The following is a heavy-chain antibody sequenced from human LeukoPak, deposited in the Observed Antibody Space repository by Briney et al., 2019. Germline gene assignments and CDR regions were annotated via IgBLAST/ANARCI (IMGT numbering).Heavy chain of an antibody. J-gene: IGHJ5*02. CDR3: AKFATTVTTLGNWFDP. Sequence: SGGSLRLSCAASGFTFSSYAMSWVRQAPGKGLEWVSAISGSGGSTYYADSVKGRFTISRDNSKNTLYLQMNSLRAEDTAVYYCAKFATTVTTLGNWFDPWGQGTLVTVSS. CDR2: ISGSGGST. CDR1: GFTFSSYA. D-gene: IGHD4-17*01. V-gene: IGHV3-23*01.